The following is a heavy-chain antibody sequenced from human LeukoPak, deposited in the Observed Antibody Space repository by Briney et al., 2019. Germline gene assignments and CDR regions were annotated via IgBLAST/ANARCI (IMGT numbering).Heavy chain of an antibody. CDR2: IKQDGSEK. CDR1: GFTFSSYW. CDR3: ARVGSHHYNMLDY. V-gene: IGHV3-7*01. J-gene: IGHJ4*02. D-gene: IGHD2-8*01. Sequence: PGGSLRLSCAASGFTFSSYWMSWVRQAPGKGLEWVANIKQDGSEKYYVDSVKGRFTISRDNAKNSLYLQMNSLRAEDTAVYYCARVGSHHYNMLDYWGQGTLVTVSS.